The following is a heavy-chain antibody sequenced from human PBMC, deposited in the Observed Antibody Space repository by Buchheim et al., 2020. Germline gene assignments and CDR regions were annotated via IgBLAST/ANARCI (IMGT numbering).Heavy chain of an antibody. Sequence: VQLLESGGGLVQPGGSLRLSCAASGFTFNGYAMTWVRQAPGKGLEWVSAIRGSGGGAYYADSVKGRFTISRDNSKNTLYLQMDGLRAEDTAVYYCAKDRVALASRSFHYWGQGTL. J-gene: IGHJ4*02. CDR2: IRGSGGGA. CDR1: GFTFNGYA. D-gene: IGHD6-19*01. CDR3: AKDRVALASRSFHY. V-gene: IGHV3-23*01.